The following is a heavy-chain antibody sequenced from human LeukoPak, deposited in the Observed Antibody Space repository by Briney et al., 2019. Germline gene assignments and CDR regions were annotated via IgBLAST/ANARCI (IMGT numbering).Heavy chain of an antibody. CDR2: INDNGRST. V-gene: IGHV3-23*01. CDR3: DTYRSNAFDV. CDR1: GFTFSSYG. D-gene: IGHD4-11*01. Sequence: GGSLRLSCAASGFTFSSYGMTWLRQAPGKGLAWVSTINDNGRSTHYADSVKGRFTISRDNSKNTLYLQMNSLRAEDTAVYYCDTYRSNAFDVWGQGTTVTVSS. J-gene: IGHJ3*01.